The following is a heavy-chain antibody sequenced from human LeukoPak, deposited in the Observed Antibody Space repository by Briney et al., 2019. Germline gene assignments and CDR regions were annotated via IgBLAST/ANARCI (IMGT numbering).Heavy chain of an antibody. D-gene: IGHD6-6*01. CDR3: ASSAYSSSAAYFDY. Sequence: SETLSLTCAVYGGSFSGYYWSWIRQPPGKGVEWMGEINHSESTNHNPPLTSRVTISVHTPKNQSSLKLSSVTAADTAVYYCASSAYSSSAAYFDYWGQGTLVTVSS. V-gene: IGHV4-34*01. CDR2: INHSEST. CDR1: GGSFSGYY. J-gene: IGHJ4*02.